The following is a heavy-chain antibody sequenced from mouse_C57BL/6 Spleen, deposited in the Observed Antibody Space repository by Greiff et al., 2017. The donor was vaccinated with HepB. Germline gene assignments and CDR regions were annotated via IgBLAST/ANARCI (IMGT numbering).Heavy chain of an antibody. CDR3: ARPYYSSYYYAMDY. V-gene: IGHV1-54*01. Sequence: VQLQQSGAELVRPGTSVKVSCKASGYAFTNYLIEWVKQRPGQGLEWIGVINPGSGGTNYNEKFKGKATLTADKSSSTAYMQLSSLTSEDSAVYFCARPYYSSYYYAMDYWGQGTSVTVSS. J-gene: IGHJ4*01. CDR2: INPGSGGT. D-gene: IGHD2-12*01. CDR1: GYAFTNYL.